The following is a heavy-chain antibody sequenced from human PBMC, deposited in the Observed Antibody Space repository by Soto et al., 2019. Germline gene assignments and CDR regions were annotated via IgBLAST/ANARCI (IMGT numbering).Heavy chain of an antibody. CDR1: GFTFSGSA. J-gene: IGHJ4*02. Sequence: EVQLVESGGGLVQPGGSLKLSCAASGFTFSGSAMHRVRQASGKGLEWVGRIRSKANSYATAYAASVKGRFTISRDDSKNTAYLQMNSLKTEDTAVYYCTRPLGYWGQGTLVTVSS. CDR2: IRSKANSYAT. V-gene: IGHV3-73*01. CDR3: TRPLGY.